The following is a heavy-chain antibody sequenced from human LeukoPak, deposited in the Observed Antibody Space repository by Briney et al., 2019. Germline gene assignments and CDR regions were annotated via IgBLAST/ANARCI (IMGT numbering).Heavy chain of an antibody. V-gene: IGHV3-33*08. CDR3: ARNYGGDAGLDS. Sequence: GGSLRLSCAASGFTFSNNYMSWVRQAPGKGLEWVALIWSDDRNKYYADSVKGQFTISRDNSKNMLYLQMNSLRAEDTAVYYCARNYGGDAGLDSWGQGTLVTVSS. CDR2: IWSDDRNK. J-gene: IGHJ4*02. D-gene: IGHD4-23*01. CDR1: GFTFSNNY.